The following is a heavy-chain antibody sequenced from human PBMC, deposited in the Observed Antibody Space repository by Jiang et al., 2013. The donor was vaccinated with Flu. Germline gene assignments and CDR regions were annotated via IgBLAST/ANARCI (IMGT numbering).Heavy chain of an antibody. D-gene: IGHD6-13*01. Sequence: VQLVESGGGVVQPGRSLRLSCAASGFTFSSYAMHWVRQAPGKGLEWVAVISYDGSNKYYADSVKGRFTISRDNSKNTLYLQMNSLRAEDTAVYYCARGRGEPVPATDIAAAGDTDYWGQGTLVTVSS. CDR3: ARGRGEPVPATDIAAAGDTDY. V-gene: IGHV3-30-3*01. CDR2: ISYDGSNK. J-gene: IGHJ4*02. CDR1: GFTFSSYA.